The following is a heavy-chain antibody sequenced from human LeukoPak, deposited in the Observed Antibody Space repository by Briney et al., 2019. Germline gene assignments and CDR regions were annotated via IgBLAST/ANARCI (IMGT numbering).Heavy chain of an antibody. J-gene: IGHJ1*01. D-gene: IGHD4-23*01. CDR2: INHSGTT. V-gene: IGHV4-34*01. Sequence: SETLSLTCAVYGASLSGYYWSWIRQSPGKGLEWIGEINHSGTTNYNPSPKSRVTISKDTSKNQFFLKLYFLTAADTAMYYCARGRWDVRFQYWGEGTLVTVSS. CDR3: ARGRWDVRFQY. CDR1: GASLSGYY.